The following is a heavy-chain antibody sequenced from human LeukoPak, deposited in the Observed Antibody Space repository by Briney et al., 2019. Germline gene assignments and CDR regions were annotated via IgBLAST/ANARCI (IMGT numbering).Heavy chain of an antibody. CDR3: ARGSSGYYALFDY. CDR2: ISPSGGSE. V-gene: IGHV1-46*02. CDR1: GYTFNSYF. D-gene: IGHD3-22*01. J-gene: IGHJ4*02. Sequence: ASVKVSCKASGYTFNSYFMHWVRQAPGQGREWMGIISPSGGSETYAQKFQARVTLTKDTSTSTVYMELSSLRSADTAVYYCARGSSGYYALFDYWGQGTLVTVSS.